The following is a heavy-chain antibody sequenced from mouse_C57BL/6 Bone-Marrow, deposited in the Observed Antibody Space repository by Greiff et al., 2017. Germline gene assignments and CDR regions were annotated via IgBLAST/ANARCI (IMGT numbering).Heavy chain of an antibody. Sequence: EVQRVESGGGLVKPGGSLKLSCAASGFTFSSYAMSWVRQTPDKRLEWVATISDGGSYTYYPDNVKGRFTISRDNAKNNLYLQMSHLKSEDTAMYYCARENWDFAYWGQGTLVTVSA. CDR1: GFTFSSYA. J-gene: IGHJ3*01. D-gene: IGHD4-1*01. V-gene: IGHV5-4*01. CDR3: ARENWDFAY. CDR2: ISDGGSYT.